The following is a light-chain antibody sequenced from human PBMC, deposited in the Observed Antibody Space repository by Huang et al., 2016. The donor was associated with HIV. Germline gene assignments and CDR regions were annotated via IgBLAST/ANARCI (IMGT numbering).Light chain of an antibody. CDR1: QSISRY. CDR3: QQGYSTPT. Sequence: DIQMTQSPSSLSASVGDRVTITCRASQSISRYLNWYQHKPGKAPELLIYASSSLQSGVPSRVSGSGCRTDFSLTISGLQPEDYATYYCQQGYSTPTFGQGTKVEMK. CDR2: ASS. J-gene: IGKJ1*01. V-gene: IGKV1-39*01.